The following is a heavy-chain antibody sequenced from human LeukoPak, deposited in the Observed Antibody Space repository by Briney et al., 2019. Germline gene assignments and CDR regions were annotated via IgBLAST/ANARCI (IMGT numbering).Heavy chain of an antibody. V-gene: IGHV3-11*01. D-gene: IGHD1-14*01. CDR3: ARDRNPRYYYYYCYMDV. CDR1: GFTFSDYY. J-gene: IGHJ6*03. Sequence: GGSLRLSCAASGFTFSDYYMSWIRQAPGKGLEWVSYISSSGSTIYYADSVKGRFTISSDNAKNSLYLQMNSLRAEDTAVYYCARDRNPRYYYYYCYMDVWGKGTTVTVSS. CDR2: ISSSGSTI.